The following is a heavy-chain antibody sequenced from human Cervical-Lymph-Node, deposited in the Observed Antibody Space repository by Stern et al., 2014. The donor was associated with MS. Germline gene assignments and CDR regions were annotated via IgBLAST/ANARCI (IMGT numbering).Heavy chain of an antibody. J-gene: IGHJ6*02. V-gene: IGHV5-51*01. CDR1: GYTFTNNW. CDR2: IYPDDSDI. D-gene: IGHD1-1*01. Sequence: EVQLVESGAEVKKPGESLKISCKGSGYTFTNNWIAWVRQMPGKGLEWMGIIYPDDSDIRYSPSLQGQVTISADKSISTHSLPWSSLKPADSAVYYGARHPPRRKWDDPNYGMDVWGQGTTVTVSS. CDR3: ARHPPRRKWDDPNYGMDV.